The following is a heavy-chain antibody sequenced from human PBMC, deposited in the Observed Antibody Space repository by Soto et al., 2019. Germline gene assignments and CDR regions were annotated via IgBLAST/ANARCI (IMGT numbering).Heavy chain of an antibody. D-gene: IGHD1-26*01. CDR3: ARRGSWSNGWGSNYIWFDP. J-gene: IGHJ5*02. CDR2: INDRGST. Sequence: LSLTCAGYGGSFSGYFWNWIRQPPGKGREWIGEINDRGSTTFNPSLKSRVTISGDTSQNQFSLKLSSVTAADTAVYYCARRGSWSNGWGSNYIWFDPWGQGTLVTVSS. V-gene: IGHV4-34*01. CDR1: GGSFSGYF.